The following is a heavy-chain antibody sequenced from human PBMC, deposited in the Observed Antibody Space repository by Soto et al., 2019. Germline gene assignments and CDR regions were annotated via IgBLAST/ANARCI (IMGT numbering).Heavy chain of an antibody. CDR2: INTGNGNT. V-gene: IGHV1-3*04. J-gene: IGHJ4*02. CDR1: GYTFTSYA. Sequence: QVQLVQSGAEVKKPGASVKVSCKASGYTFTSYAMHWVRQAPGQRLEWMGWINTGNGNTEYSQKFQGRVTITRDTSASTAYMELSSLGSEDTAVYFCARGTCSGGNCYSFHFDYWGQGTLVTVSS. D-gene: IGHD2-15*01. CDR3: ARGTCSGGNCYSFHFDY.